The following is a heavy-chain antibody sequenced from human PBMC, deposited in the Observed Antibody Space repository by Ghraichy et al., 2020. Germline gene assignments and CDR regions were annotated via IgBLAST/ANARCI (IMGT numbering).Heavy chain of an antibody. CDR3: ATGLVHSCSSGYYYFDY. CDR1: GYTLTELS. D-gene: IGHD3-22*01. CDR2: FDPEDGET. V-gene: IGHV1-24*01. J-gene: IGHJ4*02. Sequence: ASVKVSCKVSGYTLTELSMHWVRQAPGKGLEWMGGFDPEDGETIYAQKFQGRVTMTEDTSTDTAYMELSSLRSEDTAVYYCATGLVHSCSSGYYYFDYWGQGTLVTVSS.